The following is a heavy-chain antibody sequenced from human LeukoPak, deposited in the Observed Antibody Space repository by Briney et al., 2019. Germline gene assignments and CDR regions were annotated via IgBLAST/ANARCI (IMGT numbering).Heavy chain of an antibody. J-gene: IGHJ3*02. CDR1: GFTFSSYS. D-gene: IGHD3-10*01. CDR3: ARSGAGGAFDM. CDR2: ISTSSTFI. V-gene: IGHV3-48*01. Sequence: GGSLRLSCAASGFTFSSYSMNWVRQAPGKGLEWVSYISTSSTFIYYADSVKGRFTISRDNAKNSLYLQMNSLTAEDTAVYYCARSGAGGAFDMWGRGTMVTVSS.